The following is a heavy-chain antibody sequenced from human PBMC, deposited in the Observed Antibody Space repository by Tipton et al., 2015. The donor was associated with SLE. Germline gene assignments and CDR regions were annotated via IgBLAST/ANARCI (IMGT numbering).Heavy chain of an antibody. CDR1: GGSISSTSYY. Sequence: TLSPTCTVSGGSISSTSYYWGWIRQPPGKGLEWIGSGSTYYNPSLKSRVTISVDTSKNQFSLKLSSVTAADTAMYYCARDPKTPDAFDIWGQGTMVTVSS. CDR3: ARDPKTPDAFDI. J-gene: IGHJ3*02. V-gene: IGHV4-39*07. D-gene: IGHD2-15*01. CDR2: SGST.